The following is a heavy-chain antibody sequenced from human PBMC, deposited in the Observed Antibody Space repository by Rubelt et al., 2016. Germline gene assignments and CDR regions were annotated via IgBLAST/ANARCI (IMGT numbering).Heavy chain of an antibody. CDR3: ARDDSPYYYDSSGYYDY. V-gene: IGHV1-2*04. J-gene: IGHJ4*02. CDR1: GYTFTGYY. CDR2: INPNSGGT. D-gene: IGHD3-22*01. Sequence: QVQLVQSGAEVKKPGASVKVSCKASGYTFTGYYMHWVRQAPGQGLEWMGWINPNSGGTNYAQKFQGWVTRTRDTSISTAYMELSRLGSDDTAVYYCARDDSPYYYDSSGYYDYWGQGTLVTVSS.